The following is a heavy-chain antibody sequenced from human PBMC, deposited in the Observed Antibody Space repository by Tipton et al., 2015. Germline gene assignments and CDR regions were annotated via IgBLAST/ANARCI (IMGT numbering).Heavy chain of an antibody. J-gene: IGHJ4*02. V-gene: IGHV1-69*06. D-gene: IGHD1-26*01. CDR3: SKFTIAWEKVIVRVGDH. CDR1: GGMSNNAG. CDR2: IIPIYGTT. Sequence: QLVQSGPEVKKPGSSVKISCKISGGMSNNAGISWVRQTPGQGLEWMGGIIPIYGTTDYAQKFQDRLRIAADRSESTAFMELSSLGSGDTAVYFCSKFTIAWEKVIVRVGDHWGQGTLVTVSS.